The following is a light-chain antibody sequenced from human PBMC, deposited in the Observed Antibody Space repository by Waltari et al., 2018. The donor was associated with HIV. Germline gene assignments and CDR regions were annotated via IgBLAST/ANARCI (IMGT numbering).Light chain of an antibody. CDR3: QQSNNWPQVIT. Sequence: ETVLTQSPVTLSLSPGATATVPCRASQSVSNNLAWYQQKPGQAPRLLIYDSFKRATGIPDRFSGGGSGTDFTLTISSLEPEDFAVYYCQQSNNWPQVITFGQGTRLEIK. CDR2: DSF. CDR1: QSVSNN. J-gene: IGKJ5*01. V-gene: IGKV3-11*01.